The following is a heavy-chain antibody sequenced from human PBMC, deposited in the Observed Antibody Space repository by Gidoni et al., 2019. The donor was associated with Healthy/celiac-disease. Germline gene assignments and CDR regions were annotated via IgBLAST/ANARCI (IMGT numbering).Heavy chain of an antibody. CDR1: GYTSTGHY. Sequence: QVQLVQSGAEVKKPGASVQVSCKASGYTSTGHYMHWVRQAPGQGLEWMGWINPNSGGTNYAQKFQGRVTMTRDTSISTAYMELSRLRSDDTAVYYCASGLGSYVDTAMAIDYWGQGTLVTVSS. CDR3: ASGLGSYVDTAMAIDY. V-gene: IGHV1-2*02. J-gene: IGHJ4*02. CDR2: INPNSGGT. D-gene: IGHD5-18*01.